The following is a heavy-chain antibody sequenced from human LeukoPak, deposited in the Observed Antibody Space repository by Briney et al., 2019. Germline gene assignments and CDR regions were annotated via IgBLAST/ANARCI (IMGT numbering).Heavy chain of an antibody. V-gene: IGHV1-69*05. CDR1: GGTFSSYA. CDR2: IIPILNTA. CDR3: ASRPDGYNFRGWSL. Sequence: SVKVSCKASGGTFSSYAISWVRQAPGQGLAWVGGIIPILNTATYAQKFQGRVTVTTDESTTTAYMELSSLRSEDTAVYYCASRPDGYNFRGWSLWGQGTLVTVSP. D-gene: IGHD5-24*01. J-gene: IGHJ4*02.